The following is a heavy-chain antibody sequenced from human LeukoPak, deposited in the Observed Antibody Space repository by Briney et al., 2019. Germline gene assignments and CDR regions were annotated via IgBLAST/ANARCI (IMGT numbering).Heavy chain of an antibody. V-gene: IGHV3-66*01. D-gene: IGHD3-22*01. CDR1: GFTVSSNY. Sequence: SGGSLRLSCAASGFTVSSNYMSWVRQAPGKGLEWVSVTYSNGRTYYADSVKGRFTISRDISKNTLYLQMNSLRAEDTAVYYCARAGRYSYDSSGYYYDAFDIWGQGTMVTVSS. CDR2: TYSNGRT. CDR3: ARAGRYSYDSSGYYYDAFDI. J-gene: IGHJ3*02.